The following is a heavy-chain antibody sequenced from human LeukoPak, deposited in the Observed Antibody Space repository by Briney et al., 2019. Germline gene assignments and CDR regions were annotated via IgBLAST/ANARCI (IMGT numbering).Heavy chain of an antibody. CDR1: GYSFTSYW. V-gene: IGHV5-51*01. CDR3: ARGPGSRLQLSLAWDY. J-gene: IGHJ4*02. Sequence: GESLKISCKGSGYSFTSYWIGWVRQMPGKGLEWMGIIYPGDSDTRYSPSFQGQVTISADKSISTAYLQWSSLKASDTAMYYCARGPGSRLQLSLAWDYWGQGTLVTVSS. D-gene: IGHD5-24*01. CDR2: IYPGDSDT.